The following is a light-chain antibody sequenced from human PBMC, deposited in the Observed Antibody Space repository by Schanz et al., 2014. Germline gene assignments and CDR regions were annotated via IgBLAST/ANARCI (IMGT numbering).Light chain of an antibody. Sequence: EILLTQSPATLSLSPGERATLSCGASRSVSSNYLAWYQQKPGLAPRLLIYDASSRATGIPDRFSGSGSGTDFTLTITRLEPEDFAVYYCQQYDSSPVTFGQGTKVEIK. V-gene: IGKV3D-20*01. CDR1: RSVSSNY. CDR2: DAS. J-gene: IGKJ1*01. CDR3: QQYDSSPVT.